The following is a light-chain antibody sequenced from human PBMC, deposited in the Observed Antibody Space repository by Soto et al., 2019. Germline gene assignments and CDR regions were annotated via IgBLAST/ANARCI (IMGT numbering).Light chain of an antibody. J-gene: IGKJ1*01. CDR3: KQFNSYPRT. Sequence: DIQLTQSPSFLSASLGDRVTITCRASQGINTYLAWYQQKPGKAPKLLIYGASTLQSGVPSRFSGSGSGTEFPLTISSLQPEDFTTYYCKQFNSYPRTFGQGTKVEIK. CDR2: GAS. V-gene: IGKV1-9*01. CDR1: QGINTY.